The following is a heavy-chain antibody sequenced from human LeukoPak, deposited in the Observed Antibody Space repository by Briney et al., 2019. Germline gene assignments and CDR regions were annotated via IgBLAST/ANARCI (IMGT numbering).Heavy chain of an antibody. CDR3: AREVGVDWYFDL. D-gene: IGHD1-26*01. J-gene: IGHJ2*01. V-gene: IGHV3-74*01. CDR1: GFTFSSYW. CDR2: INSDGSST. Sequence: GGSLRLSCAASGFTFSSYWMHWVRQAPGKGLVWVSRINSDGSSTSYADSVKGRFTISRDNAKNSLYLQMNSLRAEDAAVYYCAREVGVDWYFDLWGRGTLVTVSS.